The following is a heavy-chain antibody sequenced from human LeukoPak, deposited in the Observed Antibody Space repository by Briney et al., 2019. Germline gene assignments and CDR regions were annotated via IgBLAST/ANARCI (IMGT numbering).Heavy chain of an antibody. V-gene: IGHV1-69*13. CDR2: IIPIFGTA. CDR3: ARTRDIVVVPAALGWWFDP. CDR1: GGTFSSYA. D-gene: IGHD2-2*01. Sequence: SVKVSCKASGGTFSSYAISWVRQAPGQGLEWMGGIIPIFGTANYAQKFQGRVTITADESTSTAYMELSSLRSEDTAVYYCARTRDIVVVPAALGWWFDPWGQGTLVTVSS. J-gene: IGHJ5*02.